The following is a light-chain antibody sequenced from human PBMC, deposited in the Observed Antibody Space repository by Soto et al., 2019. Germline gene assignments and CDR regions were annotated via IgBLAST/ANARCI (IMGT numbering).Light chain of an antibody. CDR1: QSITYW. CDR2: DVF. V-gene: IGKV1-5*01. CDR3: PQYHSFSFT. J-gene: IGKJ2*01. Sequence: DIQMTQSPSSLSASVGDRVTITCRASQSITYWLAWYQQKPGRAPKLLIYDVFNVQSGVPSRFSGSGSGTEFTLTTGSLQPADYETYYCPQYHSFSFTFGQGTKLEIK.